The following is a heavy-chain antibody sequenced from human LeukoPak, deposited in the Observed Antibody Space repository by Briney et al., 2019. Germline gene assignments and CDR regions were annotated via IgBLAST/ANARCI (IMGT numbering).Heavy chain of an antibody. V-gene: IGHV3-21*01. D-gene: IGHD2-21*02. CDR2: ISSSSSYI. Sequence: GGSLRLSCAASGFTFSRYSVNWVRQAPGKGLEWVSSISSSSSYIYYADPVKGRFTISRDNAKNSLYLQMNSLRAEDTAVYYCARDNSLCGGDCSYYYYYMDVWGKGTTVTISS. CDR1: GFTFSRYS. CDR3: ARDNSLCGGDCSYYYYYMDV. J-gene: IGHJ6*03.